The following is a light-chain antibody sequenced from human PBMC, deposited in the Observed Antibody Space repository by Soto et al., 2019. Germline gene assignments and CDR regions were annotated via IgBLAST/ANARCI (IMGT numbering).Light chain of an antibody. CDR2: GAS. J-gene: IGKJ1*01. V-gene: IGKV1-12*01. CDR3: QQANSFPWT. CDR1: QDISNW. Sequence: DIQMTQSPSSVSASVGDRVTITCRASQDISNWLAWYQQKPGKAPKLLIYGASTLQSGVPSRFSGSGSGTDYTLTINSLQPEDFATYYCQQANSFPWTFGQGTKVEIK.